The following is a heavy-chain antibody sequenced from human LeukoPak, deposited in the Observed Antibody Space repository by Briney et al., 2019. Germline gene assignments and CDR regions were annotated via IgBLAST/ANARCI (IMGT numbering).Heavy chain of an antibody. CDR3: AESPGISLEEYFQR. CDR2: ISGSGGST. Sequence: GGSLRLSCAASGFTFSSYAMSWVRQAPGKGLEWVSAISGSGGSTYYADSVKGRFTISRDNSKNTLYLQMNSLRAEDTAVYYCAESPGISLEEYFQRWGQGTLVTVSS. D-gene: IGHD1-1*01. V-gene: IGHV3-23*01. CDR1: GFTFSSYA. J-gene: IGHJ1*01.